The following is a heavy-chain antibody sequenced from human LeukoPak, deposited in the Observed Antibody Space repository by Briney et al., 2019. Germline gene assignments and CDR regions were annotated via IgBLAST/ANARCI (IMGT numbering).Heavy chain of an antibody. CDR3: ARHLRRGGWYTRKGGYYYMDV. CDR2: INHSGST. Sequence: PSETLSLTCAVYGGSFSGYYWSWIRQPPGKGLEWIGEINHSGSTNYNLSLKSRVTISVDTSKNQFSLKLSSVTAADTAVYYCARHLRRGGWYTRKGGYYYMDVWGKGTTVTISS. V-gene: IGHV4-34*01. D-gene: IGHD2-15*01. J-gene: IGHJ6*03. CDR1: GGSFSGYY.